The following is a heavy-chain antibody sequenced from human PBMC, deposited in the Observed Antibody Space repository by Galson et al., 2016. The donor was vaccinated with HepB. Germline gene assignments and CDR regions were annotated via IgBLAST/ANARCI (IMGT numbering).Heavy chain of an antibody. J-gene: IGHJ4*02. CDR1: GFTFSNAW. D-gene: IGHD2-21*02. Sequence: SCAVSGFTFSNAWMSWVRQAPGKGLEWVGRIKSMTDGGTTDYAAPVKGRFTISRDESKNTVYLQMNSLKIEDTAVYYCTTGPNCVGDCYSARYDHWGQGTLVTVSS. CDR3: TTGPNCVGDCYSARYDH. CDR2: IKSMTDGGTT. V-gene: IGHV3-15*01.